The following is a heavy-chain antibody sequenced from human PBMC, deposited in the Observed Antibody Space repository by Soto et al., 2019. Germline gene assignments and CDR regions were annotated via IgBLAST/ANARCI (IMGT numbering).Heavy chain of an antibody. V-gene: IGHV6-1*01. Sequence: PSQTLSLTCAISGHSVSSNSAAWNWIRQSPSRGLEWLGRTYYRSKWYNDYAVSVKSRITINPDTSKNQFSLQLNSVTPEDTAVYYCARSRVAEVVVRGVIIRLASDYYYYGMDVWGQGTTVTVSS. CDR1: GHSVSSNSAA. CDR2: TYYRSKWYN. J-gene: IGHJ6*02. CDR3: ARSRVAEVVVRGVIIRLASDYYYYGMDV. D-gene: IGHD3-10*01.